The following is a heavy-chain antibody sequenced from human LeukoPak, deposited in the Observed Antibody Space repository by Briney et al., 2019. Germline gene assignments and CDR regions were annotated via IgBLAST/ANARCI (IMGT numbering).Heavy chain of an antibody. Sequence: PSETLSLTCTVSGGSISSSSYYWGWIRQPPGKGLEWIGSIYYSGSTYYNPSLKSRVTISADTSKNQFSLKLSSVTAADTAVYYCARGSLSSSWGDYYYYMDVWGKGTTVTVSS. CDR1: GGSISSSSYY. D-gene: IGHD6-13*01. V-gene: IGHV4-39*07. CDR2: IYYSGST. CDR3: ARGSLSSSWGDYYYYMDV. J-gene: IGHJ6*03.